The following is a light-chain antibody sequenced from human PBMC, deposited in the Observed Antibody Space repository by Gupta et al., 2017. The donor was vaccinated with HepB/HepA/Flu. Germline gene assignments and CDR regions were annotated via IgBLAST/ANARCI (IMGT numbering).Light chain of an antibody. CDR2: DAS. CDR3: QHFHNMPLS. CDR1: RGIFRY. Sequence: DIQLTQSPSFLSASVGDRVPITCQASRGIFRYLNWYQQKPGKAPKLLIYDASTLETGVPSRFSGSGSGTDFTFTSSSLQPEDIGTYYCQHFHNMPLSFGRGTKVEI. J-gene: IGKJ4*01. V-gene: IGKV1-33*01.